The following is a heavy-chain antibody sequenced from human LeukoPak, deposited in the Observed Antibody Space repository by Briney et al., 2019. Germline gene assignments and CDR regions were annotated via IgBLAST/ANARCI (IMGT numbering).Heavy chain of an antibody. D-gene: IGHD1-14*01. J-gene: IGHJ4*02. Sequence: GKSLRLSCAASGFTFSSFATKWVRQAPGKGLEWVAVISYDGSTKYYADSVKGRFTISTDNSKNTVFLQMNSLRTEDTGVYYCARAYYTEGGTHGISWLFDHWGQGSLVTVSS. CDR3: ARAYYTEGGTHGISWLFDH. V-gene: IGHV3-30*04. CDR2: ISYDGSTK. CDR1: GFTFSSFA.